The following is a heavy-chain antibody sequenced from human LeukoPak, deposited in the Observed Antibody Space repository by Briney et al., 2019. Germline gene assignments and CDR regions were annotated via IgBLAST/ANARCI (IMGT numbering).Heavy chain of an antibody. CDR3: ARFGAGYYYGSGRYFDY. V-gene: IGHV3-7*03. CDR1: GFTFSGYW. J-gene: IGHJ4*02. CDR2: IRQDASEK. D-gene: IGHD3-10*01. Sequence: PGGSLRLSCAASGFTFSGYWMTWVRQAPGKGLEWVANIRQDASEKYYVDSVKGRFTISRDNAKNSVYLQMNSLRAEDTALYYCARFGAGYYYGSGRYFDYWGQGTLVTVSS.